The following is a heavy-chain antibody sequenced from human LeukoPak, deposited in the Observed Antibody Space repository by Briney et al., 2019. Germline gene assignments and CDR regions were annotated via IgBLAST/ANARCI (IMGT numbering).Heavy chain of an antibody. CDR3: ARHSNWNGGVDWFDP. J-gene: IGHJ5*02. D-gene: IGHD1-20*01. CDR2: IHYSGSP. Sequence: SETLSLTCTVSGGSNYWTWIRQAPGTGLEWIAYIHYSGSPHYNPSLRGRVTISIDTSKNQLSLKLNSVTAADTAVYYCARHSNWNGGVDWFDPWGQGTQVTVSS. CDR1: GGSNY. V-gene: IGHV4-59*08.